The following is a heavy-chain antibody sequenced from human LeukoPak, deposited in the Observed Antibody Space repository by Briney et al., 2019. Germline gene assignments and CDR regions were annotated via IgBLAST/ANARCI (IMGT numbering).Heavy chain of an antibody. V-gene: IGHV3-23*01. J-gene: IGHJ4*02. CDR2: ISGSGGST. CDR3: AKVGEYSYAHFDY. D-gene: IGHD5-18*01. Sequence: GGSLRLSCAASGFTFSSYAMSWVRQAPGKGLEWVSAISGSGGSTYYADSVKGRFTISRDNSKNTLYLQTNSLRAEDTAVYYCAKVGEYSYAHFDYWGQGTLVTVSS. CDR1: GFTFSSYA.